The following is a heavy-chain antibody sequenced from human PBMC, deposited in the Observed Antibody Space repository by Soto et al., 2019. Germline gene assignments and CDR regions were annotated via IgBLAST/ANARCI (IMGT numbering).Heavy chain of an antibody. D-gene: IGHD4-17*01. CDR3: AKNRCRVTNSWHFAD. CDR2: IHGGGNSA. V-gene: IGHV3-23*01. J-gene: IGHJ4*02. CDR1: GFTFSGYA. Sequence: EVQLFESGGDLVQPGRSLRLSCAASGFTFSGYALSWVRQAPGKGLEWVSVIHGGGNSAYYADSVKGRFTISRDNSKNTLYLQMSSLRGEDTVVYYCAKNRCRVTNSWHFADWGQGTLVTVSS.